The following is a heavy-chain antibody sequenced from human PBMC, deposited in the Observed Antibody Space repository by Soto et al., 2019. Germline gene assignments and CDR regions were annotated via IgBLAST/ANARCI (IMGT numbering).Heavy chain of an antibody. CDR1: GYTFTSYA. CDR2: INAGNGNT. D-gene: IGHD2-21*02. J-gene: IGHJ4*02. Sequence: QVQLVQSGAEEKKPGASVKVSCKASGYTFTSYAMHWVRQAPGQRLEWMGWINAGNGNTKYSQKSQGRVTITRDTSSSTAYMELSGLRSGDTAGSFCAGSIVVVSALGYWGQGTRVTVSS. V-gene: IGHV1-3*05. CDR3: AGSIVVVSALGY.